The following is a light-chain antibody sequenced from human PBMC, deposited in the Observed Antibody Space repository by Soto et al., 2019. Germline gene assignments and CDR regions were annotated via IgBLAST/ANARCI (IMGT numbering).Light chain of an antibody. CDR1: QDIRNY. V-gene: IGKV1-33*01. CDR3: QHYDDIPRT. Sequence: DIQMTQSPSSLSASVGDRVTITCQASQDIRNYLNWYQQKPGKAPKPLIHDASNLETGVPSRFSGSGSGTDYTFTISSLQPEDIATYYCQHYDDIPRTFGPGTKVDIK. CDR2: DAS. J-gene: IGKJ3*01.